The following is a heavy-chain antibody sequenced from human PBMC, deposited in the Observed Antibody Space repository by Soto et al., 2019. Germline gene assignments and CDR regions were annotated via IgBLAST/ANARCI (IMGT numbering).Heavy chain of an antibody. J-gene: IGHJ4*02. V-gene: IGHV3-23*01. D-gene: IGHD3-16*01. CDR1: GFTFTYYA. Sequence: PGGSLRLSCAASGFTFTYYAVSWVRQAPGRGLEWVSTVSGGSTSIYYADSVKGRFTISRDNSKNTLYLQMNTLRAEDTAVYYCARDTSLRVAFDQWGQGTLVTVSS. CDR2: VSGGSTSI. CDR3: ARDTSLRVAFDQ.